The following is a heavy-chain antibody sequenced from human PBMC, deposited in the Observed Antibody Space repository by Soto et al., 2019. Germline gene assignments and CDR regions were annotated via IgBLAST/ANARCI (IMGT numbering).Heavy chain of an antibody. CDR1: GYTFTGYY. D-gene: IGHD2-2*01. Sequence: GASVKVSCKASGYTFTGYYIHWVREAPGQGLEWMGWINPQTGGTSYAQKFQGRVTLSRDTSINTAYLELSRLTFDDAAVYFCARERYQVISDGMDVWGRGTTVTVSS. J-gene: IGHJ6*02. CDR2: INPQTGGT. CDR3: ARERYQVISDGMDV. V-gene: IGHV1-2*02.